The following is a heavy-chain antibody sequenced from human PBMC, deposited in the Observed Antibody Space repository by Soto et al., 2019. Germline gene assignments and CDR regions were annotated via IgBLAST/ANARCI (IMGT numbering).Heavy chain of an antibody. V-gene: IGHV4-31*03. CDR2: IFYSGST. D-gene: IGHD3-10*01. CDR3: ARVLRYYYRSASHPDY. Sequence: QVQLQESGPGLVKPSQTLSLACTVSGGSISGGGYYWSWTPRHPGKGLEWIGYIFYSGSTYYNPSLKSRVTISVDTSKNQFSLKLSSVTAADTAVYYCARVLRYYYRSASHPDYWGQGTLVTVSS. CDR1: GGSISGGGYY. J-gene: IGHJ4*02.